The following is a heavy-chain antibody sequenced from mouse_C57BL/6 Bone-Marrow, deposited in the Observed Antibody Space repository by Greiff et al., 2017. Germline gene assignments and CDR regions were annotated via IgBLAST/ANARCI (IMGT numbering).Heavy chain of an antibody. CDR3: ARGTVVASADY. D-gene: IGHD1-1*01. CDR1: GYAFSSSW. Sequence: VQLQQPGAELVMPGASVKLSCKASGYAFSSSWMNWVKQRPGKGLEWIGRIYPGDGDTNYNGKFKGKATLTADKSSSTAYMQLSSLTSEDTAIXYCARGTVVASADYWGQGTTLTVSS. J-gene: IGHJ2*01. CDR2: IYPGDGDT. V-gene: IGHV1-82*01.